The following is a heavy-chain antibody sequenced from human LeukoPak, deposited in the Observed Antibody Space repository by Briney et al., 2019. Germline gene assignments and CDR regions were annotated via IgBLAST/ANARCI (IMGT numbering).Heavy chain of an antibody. CDR2: ISGSGGST. CDR3: AKDQWELPGGFDY. V-gene: IGHV3-23*01. CDR1: GFTFSSYA. D-gene: IGHD1-26*01. Sequence: GGSPRLSCAASGFTFSSYAMSWVRQAPGKGLEWVSAISGSGGSTYYADSVKGRFTISRDNSKNTLYLQMNSLRAEDTAVYYCAKDQWELPGGFDYWGQGTLVTVSS. J-gene: IGHJ4*02.